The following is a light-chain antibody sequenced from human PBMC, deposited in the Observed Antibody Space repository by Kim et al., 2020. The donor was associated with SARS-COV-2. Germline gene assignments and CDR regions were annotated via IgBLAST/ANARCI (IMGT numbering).Light chain of an antibody. CDR3: SSYTSSSTLNWV. Sequence: QSALTQPASASGSPGQSITISCTGTSSDVGGYNYVSWYQQHPGKAPKLMIYDVSNRPSGVSNRFSGSKSGNTASLTISGLQAEDEADYYCSSYTSSSTLNWVFGGGTQLTVL. CDR2: DVS. V-gene: IGLV2-14*03. CDR1: SSDVGGYNY. J-gene: IGLJ3*02.